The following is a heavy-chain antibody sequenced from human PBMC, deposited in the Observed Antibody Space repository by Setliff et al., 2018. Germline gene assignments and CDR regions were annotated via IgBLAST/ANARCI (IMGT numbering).Heavy chain of an antibody. D-gene: IGHD1-26*01. J-gene: IGHJ5*02. V-gene: IGHV3-74*03. CDR1: GFTFSTYW. Sequence: LRLSCVTSGFTFSTYWMHWVRQAPGQGLVWVASISTDGSSITYADSVKGRFTISRDNARNTLYLQMNSLTAEDTAVYYCARVGSKPQLGWFDPWGQGTLVTVSS. CDR3: ARVGSKPQLGWFDP. CDR2: ISTDGSSI.